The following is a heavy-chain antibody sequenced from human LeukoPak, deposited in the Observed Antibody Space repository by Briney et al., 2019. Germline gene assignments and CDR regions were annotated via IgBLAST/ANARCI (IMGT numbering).Heavy chain of an antibody. D-gene: IGHD2-15*01. J-gene: IGHJ4*02. Sequence: GGSLRLSCAASGFTFSSYGMHWVRQAPGKGLEWVAFIRYDGSNKYYADSVKGRFTISRDNSKNTLYLQMNSLRAEDTAVYYCAKDRVPEVVVAATIGYWGQGTLVTVSS. CDR3: AKDRVPEVVVAATIGY. CDR1: GFTFSSYG. V-gene: IGHV3-30*02. CDR2: IRYDGSNK.